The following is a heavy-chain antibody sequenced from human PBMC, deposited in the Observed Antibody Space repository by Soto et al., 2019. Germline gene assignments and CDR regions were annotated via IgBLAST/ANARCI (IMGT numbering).Heavy chain of an antibody. V-gene: IGHV3-33*01. J-gene: IGHJ6*02. D-gene: IGHD1-26*01. CDR3: AGSGSSDYYYYGMDV. Sequence: VQLVESGGGVVQPGRSLRLSCAASGFTFSSYGMHWVRQAPGKGLEWVAVIWYDGSNKYYADSVKGRFTISRDNSKNTLYLQMNSLRAEDTAVYYCAGSGSSDYYYYGMDVWGQGTTVTVSS. CDR1: GFTFSSYG. CDR2: IWYDGSNK.